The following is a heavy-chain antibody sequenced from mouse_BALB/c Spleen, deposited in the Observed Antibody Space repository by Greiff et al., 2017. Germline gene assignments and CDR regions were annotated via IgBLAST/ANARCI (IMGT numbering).Heavy chain of an antibody. D-gene: IGHD2-1*01. Sequence: EVQLQQSGPGLVKPSQSLSLTCTVTGYSITSDYAWNWIRQFPGNKLEWMGYISYSGSTSYNPSLKSRISITRDTSKNQFFLQLNSVTTEDTATYYCALLGYGNYVDYWGQGTTLTVSS. V-gene: IGHV3-2*02. CDR2: ISYSGST. CDR1: GYSITSDYA. J-gene: IGHJ2*01. CDR3: ALLGYGNYVDY.